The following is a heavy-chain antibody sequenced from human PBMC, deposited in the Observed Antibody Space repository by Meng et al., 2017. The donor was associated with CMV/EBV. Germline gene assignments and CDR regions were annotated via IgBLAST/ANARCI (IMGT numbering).Heavy chain of an antibody. V-gene: IGHV1-69*12. D-gene: IGHD1-20*01. J-gene: IGHJ4*02. CDR3: AREGNNWNDVPFDY. CDR1: GGTFSSYA. Sequence: HVQVGEAGAVGKKLGSSVNASRKASGGTFSSYAIRWVRQAPGQGLEWMGGIIPIFGTANYAQKFQGRVTITAAESTSTAYMELSSLRSEDTAVYYCAREGNNWNDVPFDYWGQGTLVTVSS. CDR2: IIPIFGTA.